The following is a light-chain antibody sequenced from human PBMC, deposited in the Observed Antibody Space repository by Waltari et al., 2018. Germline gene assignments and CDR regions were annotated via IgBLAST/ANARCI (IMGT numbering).Light chain of an antibody. CDR1: QSVSTK. CDR3: QQYYSSPPT. J-gene: IGKJ1*01. V-gene: IGKV3-15*01. CDR2: SAS. Sequence: EIVMTQSPASLSVSPGERVTLSCRASQSVSTKLAWYQQKPGQAPRLVIYSASIRAADVPARFSGSGSGTEFTLTISSLQAEDVAVYYCQQYYSSPPTFGQGTKVEVK.